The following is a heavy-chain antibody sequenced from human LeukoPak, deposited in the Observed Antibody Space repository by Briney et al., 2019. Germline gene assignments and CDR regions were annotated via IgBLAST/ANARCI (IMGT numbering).Heavy chain of an antibody. D-gene: IGHD5-24*01. Sequence: GGSLKISCKGSGYSLPDYWIDWVRQMPGQGLEWMGIIYPADSDTRYSPSFQGQVTISADKSINTAYLQWSTLKASDTATYYCARRRGDGYNSPFDYWGQGTLVTVPS. J-gene: IGHJ4*02. CDR2: IYPADSDT. V-gene: IGHV5-51*01. CDR1: GYSLPDYW. CDR3: ARRRGDGYNSPFDY.